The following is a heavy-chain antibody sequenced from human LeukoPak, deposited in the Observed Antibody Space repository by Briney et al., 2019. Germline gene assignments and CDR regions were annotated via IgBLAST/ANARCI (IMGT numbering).Heavy chain of an antibody. CDR1: GGSVSSSDYY. Sequence: ETLSLTCTVSGGSVSSSDYYWGWVRQAPGKGLEWVSVIYSGGNTYYADSVKGRFTISRDNSKNTLYLQMNSLRAEDTAVYYCARNFISMVRGVIITTYFDYWGQGTLVTVSS. CDR2: IYSGGNT. D-gene: IGHD3-10*01. J-gene: IGHJ4*02. CDR3: ARNFISMVRGVIITTYFDY. V-gene: IGHV3-53*01.